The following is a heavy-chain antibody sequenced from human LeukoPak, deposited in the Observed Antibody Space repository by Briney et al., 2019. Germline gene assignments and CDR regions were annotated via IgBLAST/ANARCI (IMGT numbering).Heavy chain of an antibody. V-gene: IGHV3-74*01. CDR2: INSDGSST. J-gene: IGHJ4*02. D-gene: IGHD2-2*01. CDR3: ARARCSRTSCNTESDY. Sequence: PGGSLRLSCSASGFTLSPYWMHWVRQSPGKALVWVSRINSDGSSTTYADSVKGRFTISRDNTKNTLYLQMNILRAEDTAVYYCARARCSRTSCNTESDYWGQGTLVTVSS. CDR1: GFTLSPYW.